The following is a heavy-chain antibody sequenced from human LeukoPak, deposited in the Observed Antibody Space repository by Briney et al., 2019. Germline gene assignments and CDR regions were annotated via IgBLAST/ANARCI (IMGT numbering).Heavy chain of an antibody. Sequence: GESLKISCKGSGYRFTSYWIGWVRQRSGKGLEWMGIIYPGDSDTRYSPSFQGQVAISDDKSITTVYLQWSSLKASDTAMYYCARVATAMPNAFDIWGQGTMVTVSS. J-gene: IGHJ3*02. CDR3: ARVATAMPNAFDI. D-gene: IGHD5-18*01. CDR2: IYPGDSDT. CDR1: GYRFTSYW. V-gene: IGHV5-51*01.